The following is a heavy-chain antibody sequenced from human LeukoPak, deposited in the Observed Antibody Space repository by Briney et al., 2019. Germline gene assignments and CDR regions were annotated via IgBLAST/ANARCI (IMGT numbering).Heavy chain of an antibody. D-gene: IGHD4-23*01. J-gene: IGHJ4*02. CDR1: GFTFSSYG. Sequence: GGSLRLSCAASGFTFSSYGMHWVRQAPGKGLEWVAVISYDGSNKYYADSVKGRFTISRDNSRNTLYLQMNSLRAEDTAVYYCAKDQGEGFYGGNVLDYWGQGTLVTVSS. CDR3: AKDQGEGFYGGNVLDY. CDR2: ISYDGSNK. V-gene: IGHV3-30*18.